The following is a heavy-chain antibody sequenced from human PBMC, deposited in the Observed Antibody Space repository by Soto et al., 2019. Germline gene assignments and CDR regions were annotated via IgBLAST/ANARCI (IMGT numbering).Heavy chain of an antibody. V-gene: IGHV3-15*01. Sequence: GGSLRLSCIGSGFTFSNAWINWVRQAPGKGLEWVGRIKSKPDGGTTDYAAPVKGRFTISRDDSKNTVYLQMNSLKTEDTALYYCVTGQYCDYWGQGTLVTVYS. CDR2: IKSKPDGGTT. CDR1: GFTFSNAW. J-gene: IGHJ4*02. CDR3: VTGQYCDY.